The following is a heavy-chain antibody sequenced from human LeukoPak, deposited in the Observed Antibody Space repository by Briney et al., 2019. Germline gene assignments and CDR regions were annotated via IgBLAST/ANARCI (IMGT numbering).Heavy chain of an antibody. V-gene: IGHV1-2*02. CDR3: ARDDYGGNSFVDY. CDR1: GYTFTGYY. J-gene: IGHJ4*02. Sequence: ASVKVSCKASGYTFTGYYMHWVRQAPGQGLEWMGWINPNSGGTNCAQKFQGRVTMTRDTSISTAYMELSRLRSEDTAVYYCARDDYGGNSFVDYWGQGTLVTVSS. D-gene: IGHD4-23*01. CDR2: INPNSGGT.